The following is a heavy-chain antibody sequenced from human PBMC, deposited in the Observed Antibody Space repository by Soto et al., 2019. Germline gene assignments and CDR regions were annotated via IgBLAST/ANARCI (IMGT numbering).Heavy chain of an antibody. J-gene: IGHJ6*02. CDR3: ARDGGHIVVVPAAIVSPSGGHPYSYYGMDV. D-gene: IGHD2-2*02. CDR2: ISAYNGNT. V-gene: IGHV1-18*04. Sequence: ASVKVSCKASGCTFTSYGISWVRQAPGQGLEWMGWISAYNGNTNYAQKLQGRVTMTTDTSTSTAYMELRSLRSDDTAVYYCARDGGHIVVVPAAIVSPSGGHPYSYYGMDVWGQGTTLTVSS. CDR1: GCTFTSYG.